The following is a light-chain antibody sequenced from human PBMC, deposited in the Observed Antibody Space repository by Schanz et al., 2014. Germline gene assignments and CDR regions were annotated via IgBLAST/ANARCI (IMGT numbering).Light chain of an antibody. CDR3: CSYAGSSSWV. CDR1: SRDVGVYNY. J-gene: IGLJ3*02. CDR2: DVT. Sequence: QSVLTQPASVSGSPGQSITISCTGTSRDVGVYNYVSWYQQHPGKAPKLMIYDVTNRPSGVSNRFSGSKSGNTASLTISGLQAEDEADYYCCSYAGSSSWVFGGGTKLTVL. V-gene: IGLV2-14*01.